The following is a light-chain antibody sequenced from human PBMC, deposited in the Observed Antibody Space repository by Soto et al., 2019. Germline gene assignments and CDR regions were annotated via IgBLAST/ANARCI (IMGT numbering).Light chain of an antibody. V-gene: IGKV3-20*01. CDR2: GAS. Sequence: EIVMTQSPATLSVSPGERATLSCRASQSVGSYLAWYQQTPGQAPRLLIYGASSRATGIPDRFSGSGSATDFTLTISRLEPEDFAVYYCQQYAASPRTFGQGTKVDIK. CDR1: QSVGSY. J-gene: IGKJ1*01. CDR3: QQYAASPRT.